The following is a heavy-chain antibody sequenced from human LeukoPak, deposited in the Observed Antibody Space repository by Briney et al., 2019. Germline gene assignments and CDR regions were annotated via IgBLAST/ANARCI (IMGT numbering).Heavy chain of an antibody. J-gene: IGHJ4*02. CDR1: GFTFSSYG. Sequence: GGSLRLSCAASGFTFSSYGMSWVRQAPGKGLEWVSGISGSGGSTYYADSVKGRFTISRDNSKNTLYLQMNSLRAEDTAVYYCAKDPDYGDYRNYFDYWGQGTLVTVSS. V-gene: IGHV3-23*01. CDR3: AKDPDYGDYRNYFDY. CDR2: ISGSGGST. D-gene: IGHD4-17*01.